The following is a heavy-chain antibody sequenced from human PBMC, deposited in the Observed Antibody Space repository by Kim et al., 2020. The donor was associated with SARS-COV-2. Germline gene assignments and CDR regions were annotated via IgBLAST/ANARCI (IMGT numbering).Heavy chain of an antibody. CDR1: GYLFTGYY. CDR2: INPNSGGA. J-gene: IGHJ4*01. V-gene: IGHV1-2*02. Sequence: ASVKVSCKASGYLFTGYYWNWVRQAPGQGLEWMGWINPNSGGAKYSQKFQGRVTLTRDTSISTAYMDLSRLRSDDTALYYCATRYGSGADWPSDY. CDR3: ATRYGSGADWPSDY. D-gene: IGHD6-19*01.